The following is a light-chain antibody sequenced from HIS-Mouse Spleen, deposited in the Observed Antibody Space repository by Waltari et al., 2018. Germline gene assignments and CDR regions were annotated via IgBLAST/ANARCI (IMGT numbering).Light chain of an antibody. CDR3: AAWDDSLSGPV. CDR1: SSNIGSNY. Sequence: QSVLTQPPSASGTPGQRVTIPCSGSSSNIGSNYVSWYHQLPGTAPKLLIYRNNQRPSGVPDRFSGSKSGTSASLAISGLRSEDEADYYCAAWDDSLSGPVFGGGTKLTVL. J-gene: IGLJ3*02. V-gene: IGLV1-47*01. CDR2: RNN.